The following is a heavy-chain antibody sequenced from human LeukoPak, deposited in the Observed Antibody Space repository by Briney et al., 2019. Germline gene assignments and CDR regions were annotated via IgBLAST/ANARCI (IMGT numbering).Heavy chain of an antibody. J-gene: IGHJ1*01. CDR2: INSDGSST. CDR1: GFTFSSYW. D-gene: IGHD6-19*01. V-gene: IGHV3-74*01. Sequence: GGSLRLSCAASGFTFSSYWMHRVRQAPGKGLVWVSRINSDGSSTSYADSVKGRFTISRDNAKNTLYLQMNSLRAEDTAVYYCARSSSSGWLRDPAEYFQHWGQGTLVTVSS. CDR3: ARSSSSGWLRDPAEYFQH.